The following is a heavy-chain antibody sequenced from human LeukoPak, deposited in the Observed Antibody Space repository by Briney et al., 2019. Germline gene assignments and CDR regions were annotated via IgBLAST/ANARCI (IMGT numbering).Heavy chain of an antibody. CDR1: GFTFSSYG. J-gene: IGHJ4*02. CDR2: ISSSSSYI. D-gene: IGHD2-2*01. V-gene: IGHV3-21*01. Sequence: GGSLRLSCAASGFTFSSYGMHWVRQAPGKGLEWVSSISSSSSYIYYADSVKGRFTISRDNAKNSLYLQMNSLRAEDTAVYYCAVTSYGGAFDYWGQGTLVTVSS. CDR3: AVTSYGGAFDY.